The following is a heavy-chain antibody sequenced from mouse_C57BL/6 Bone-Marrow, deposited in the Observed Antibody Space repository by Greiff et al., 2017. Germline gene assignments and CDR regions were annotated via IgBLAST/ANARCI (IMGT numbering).Heavy chain of an antibody. Sequence: VQLQQPGAELVKPGASVKMSCKASGYTFTSYWITWVKQRPGQGLEWIGDIYPGSGSTNYNEKFKSKATLTVDTSSSTAYMQLSSLTSEDSAVYYCASGIYYGNYGFFHWYFDVWGTGTTVTVSS. CDR3: ASGIYYGNYGFFHWYFDV. CDR2: IYPGSGST. D-gene: IGHD2-1*01. J-gene: IGHJ1*03. V-gene: IGHV1-55*01. CDR1: GYTFTSYW.